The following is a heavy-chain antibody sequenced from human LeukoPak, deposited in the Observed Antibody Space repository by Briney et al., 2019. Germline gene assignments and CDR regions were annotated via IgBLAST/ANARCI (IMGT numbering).Heavy chain of an antibody. V-gene: IGHV4-61*02. CDR2: IYTSGST. Sequence: SETLSLTCTVSGGSISSGSYYWSWIRQPAGKGLEWIGRIYTSGSTNYNPSLKSRVTISVDTSKNQFSLKLSSVTAADTAVYYCARERVVEFDYWGQGTLVTVSS. CDR1: GGSISSGSYY. CDR3: ARERVVEFDY. J-gene: IGHJ4*02. D-gene: IGHD2-21*01.